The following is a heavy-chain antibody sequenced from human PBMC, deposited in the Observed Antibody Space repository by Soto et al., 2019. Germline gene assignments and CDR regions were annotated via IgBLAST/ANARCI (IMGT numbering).Heavy chain of an antibody. CDR3: ARGRNFDFWSGYWVDY. V-gene: IGHV4-59*01. Sequence: SETLSLTCTVSGGSISSYYWSWIRQPPGKGLEWIGYIYYSGSTNYNPSLKSRVTISVDTSKNQFSLKLSSVTAADTAVYYCARGRNFDFWSGYWVDYWGQGTLVTVSS. J-gene: IGHJ4*02. CDR1: GGSISSYY. D-gene: IGHD3-3*01. CDR2: IYYSGST.